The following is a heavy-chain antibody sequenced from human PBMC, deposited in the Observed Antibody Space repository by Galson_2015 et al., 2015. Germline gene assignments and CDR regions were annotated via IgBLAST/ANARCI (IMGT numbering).Heavy chain of an antibody. D-gene: IGHD3-3*01. CDR1: GFTFSSYE. CDR3: ARDYDFWSGLLYGMDV. CDR2: ISGSGGST. Sequence: SLRLSCAASGFTFSSYEMNWVRQAPGKGLEWVSAISGSGGSTYYADSVKGRFTISRDNSKNTLYLQMNSLRAEDTAVYYCARDYDFWSGLLYGMDVWGQGTTVTVSS. V-gene: IGHV3-23*01. J-gene: IGHJ6*02.